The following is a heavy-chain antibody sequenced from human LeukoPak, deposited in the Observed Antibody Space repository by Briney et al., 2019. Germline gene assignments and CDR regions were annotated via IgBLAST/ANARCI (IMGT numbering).Heavy chain of an antibody. CDR1: GGSISSSSYY. D-gene: IGHD3-22*01. CDR3: ARHGDTYYYDSSGPWYFDY. Sequence: SETLSLTCTVSGGSISSSSYYWGWIRQPPGKGLEWIGSIYYSGSTYYNPFLKSRVTISVDTSKNQFSLKLSSVTAADTAVYYCARHGDTYYYDSSGPWYFDYWGQGTLVTVSS. J-gene: IGHJ4*02. CDR2: IYYSGST. V-gene: IGHV4-39*01.